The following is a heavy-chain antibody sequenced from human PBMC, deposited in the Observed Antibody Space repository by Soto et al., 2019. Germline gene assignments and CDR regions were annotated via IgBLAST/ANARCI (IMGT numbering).Heavy chain of an antibody. CDR3: ARVVGAYYFDY. V-gene: IGHV1-69*01. D-gene: IGHD1-26*01. J-gene: IGHJ4*02. CDR1: GGTFSTYA. Sequence: QVQLVQSGAEVKKPGSSVKVSCKASGGTFSTYAITWVRQAPGQGLEWLGGIIPIFGTTDYARKFQGRVTITAAESTSTVFMELSSLTSEDTALYYCARVVGAYYFDYWGQGTLVTVSS. CDR2: IIPIFGTT.